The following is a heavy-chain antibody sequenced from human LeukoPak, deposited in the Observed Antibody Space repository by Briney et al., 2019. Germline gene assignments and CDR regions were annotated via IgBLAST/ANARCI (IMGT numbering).Heavy chain of an antibody. CDR3: ARGTTDYYYYGMDV. CDR1: GYTFTSYA. J-gene: IGHJ6*02. D-gene: IGHD4-11*01. CDR2: INAGNGNT. V-gene: IGHV1-3*01. Sequence: GASVKVSCKASGYTFTSYAMHWVRQAPGQRLEWMGWINAGNGNTKYSQKFQGRVTITRDTSASKAYMELSSLGSEDTAVYYCARGTTDYYYYGMDVWGQGTTVTVSS.